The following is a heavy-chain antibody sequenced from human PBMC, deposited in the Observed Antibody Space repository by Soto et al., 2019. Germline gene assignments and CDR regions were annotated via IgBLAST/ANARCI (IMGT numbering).Heavy chain of an antibody. CDR1: GFTFSSYA. Sequence: PGGSLRLSCAASGFTFSSYAMHWVRQAPGKGLEWVAVISYDGSNKYYADSVKGRFTISRDNSKNTLYLQMNSLRAEDTAVYYCARGTIAAPYYGMDVWGQGTTVTVSS. V-gene: IGHV3-30-3*01. D-gene: IGHD6-6*01. CDR2: ISYDGSNK. J-gene: IGHJ6*02. CDR3: ARGTIAAPYYGMDV.